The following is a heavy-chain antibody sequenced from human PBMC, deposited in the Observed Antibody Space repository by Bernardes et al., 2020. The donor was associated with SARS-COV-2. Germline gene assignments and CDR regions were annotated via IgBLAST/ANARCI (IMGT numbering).Heavy chain of an antibody. J-gene: IGHJ4*02. D-gene: IGHD3-22*01. CDR2: ISAYNGNT. CDR1: GYTFTSYG. V-gene: IGHV1-18*01. Sequence: ASVKVSCKASGYTFTSYGISWVRQAPGQGLEWMGWISAYNGNTNYAQKLQGRVTMTTDTSTSTAYMELRSLRSDDTAVYYCARDRRSPSLGGYYYDSSGTRRFDYWGQGTLVTVSS. CDR3: ARDRRSPSLGGYYYDSSGTRRFDY.